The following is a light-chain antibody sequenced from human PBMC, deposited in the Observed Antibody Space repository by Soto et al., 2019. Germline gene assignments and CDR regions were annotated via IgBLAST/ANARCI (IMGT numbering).Light chain of an antibody. CDR2: AAS. CDR1: LDISGW. V-gene: IGKV1-12*01. J-gene: IGKJ3*01. CDR3: QQADSFPFT. Sequence: DIQMTPSPSSLSGSVRDRVTLTFRAGLDISGWLGWYQQKPGEAPKLLIYAASSLQSGIPSRFTGSGSGAAFTLTITSLQPEDSAVYYCQQADSFPFTFGPG.